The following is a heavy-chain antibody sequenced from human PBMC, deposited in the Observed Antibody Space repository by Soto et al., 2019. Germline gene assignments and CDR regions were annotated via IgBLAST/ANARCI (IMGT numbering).Heavy chain of an antibody. J-gene: IGHJ4*02. D-gene: IGHD3-22*01. V-gene: IGHV3-30*14. CDR2: ISDDGSDK. CDR3: SAMNRSGYSFDL. CDR1: GLTFSTYT. Sequence: QVQLVESGGGVVQPGKSLRLSCAASGLTFSTYTLHWVRQAPGKGLEWVALISDDGSDKFYADSVKGRFIIYRDNSKSALYLQMNRLITEDTAVYYCSAMNRSGYSFDLWGQGTLGTVSS.